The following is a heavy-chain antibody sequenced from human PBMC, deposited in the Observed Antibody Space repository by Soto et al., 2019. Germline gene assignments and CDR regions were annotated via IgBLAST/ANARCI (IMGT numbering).Heavy chain of an antibody. Sequence: PGGSLRLSCAASGFTFSSYSMNWVRQAPGKGLEWVSSISSSSYIYYADSVKGRFTISRDNAKNSLYLQMNSLRAEDTAVYYCARDFDYGNLAAFDIWGQGTMVTVSS. J-gene: IGHJ3*02. V-gene: IGHV3-21*01. CDR3: ARDFDYGNLAAFDI. CDR2: ISSSSYI. D-gene: IGHD4-17*01. CDR1: GFTFSSYS.